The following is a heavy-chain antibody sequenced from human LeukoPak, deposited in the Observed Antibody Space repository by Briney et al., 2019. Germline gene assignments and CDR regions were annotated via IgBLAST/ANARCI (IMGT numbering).Heavy chain of an antibody. V-gene: IGHV3-53*01. D-gene: IGHD3-3*01. CDR2: IYSGGST. J-gene: IGHJ4*02. CDR3: ARAVFGVVTPFDY. Sequence: GGSLRLSCAASGFTVSSNYMSWVRQAPGKGLEWVSVIYSGGSTYYADSVKGRFTISRDNSKNTLYLQMNSLRAEDMAVYYCARAVFGVVTPFDYWGQGTLATVSS. CDR1: GFTVSSNY.